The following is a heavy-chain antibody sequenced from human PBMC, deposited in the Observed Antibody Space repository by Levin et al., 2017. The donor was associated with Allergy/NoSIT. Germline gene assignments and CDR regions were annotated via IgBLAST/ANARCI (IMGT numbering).Heavy chain of an antibody. CDR2: IYPGDSDT. Sequence: GESLKISCKGSGYSFTSYWIGWVRQMPGKGLEWMGIIYPGDSDTRYSPSFQGQVTISADKSISTAYLQWSSLKASDTAMYYCARLPAPTGRTAGHFDYWGQGTLVTVSS. CDR3: ARLPAPTGRTAGHFDY. D-gene: IGHD1-14*01. V-gene: IGHV5-51*01. J-gene: IGHJ4*02. CDR1: GYSFTSYW.